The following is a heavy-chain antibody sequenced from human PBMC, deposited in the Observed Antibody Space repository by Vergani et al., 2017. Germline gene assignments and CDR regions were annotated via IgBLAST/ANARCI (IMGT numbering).Heavy chain of an antibody. D-gene: IGHD3-22*01. Sequence: EVQLLESGGGLVQPGGSLRLSCAASGFTFSSYAMSWVRQAPGKGLEGVSAISGSGGSTYYADSVKGRFTISRDNSKNTLYLQMNSLRAEDTAVYYCAKDHRNYDSSGYRSYFDYWGHGTLVTVSS. J-gene: IGHJ4*01. V-gene: IGHV3-23*01. CDR2: ISGSGGST. CDR3: AKDHRNYDSSGYRSYFDY. CDR1: GFTFSSYA.